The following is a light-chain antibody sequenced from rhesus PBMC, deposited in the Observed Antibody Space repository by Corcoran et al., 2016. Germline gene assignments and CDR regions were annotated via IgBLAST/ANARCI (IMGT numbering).Light chain of an antibody. V-gene: IGKV3-40*03. Sequence: EIVMTQSPATLSLSPGETATLSCRASESVGSNLAWYQQKPGQAPNLLVHSAYFRATGIPDRFSGSGSRTEFTLTISSLEPEDVGVYHCQQYNDLLPTFGQGTKVEIK. CDR2: SAY. CDR3: QQYNDLLPT. CDR1: ESVGSN. J-gene: IGKJ1*01.